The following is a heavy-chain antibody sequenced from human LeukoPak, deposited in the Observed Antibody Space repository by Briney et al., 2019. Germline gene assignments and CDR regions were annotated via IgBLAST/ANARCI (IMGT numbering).Heavy chain of an antibody. D-gene: IGHD2-15*01. Sequence: PGGSLRLSCAVSGFTVSSNYMSWVRQAPGKGLEWVSVIYSGGSTYYADSVKGRFTISRDNSKNTLYLQMNSLRGEDTAVYYCAREVATLGTPRSLDYWGQGTLVTVSS. CDR2: IYSGGST. CDR3: AREVATLGTPRSLDY. J-gene: IGHJ4*02. V-gene: IGHV3-66*02. CDR1: GFTVSSNY.